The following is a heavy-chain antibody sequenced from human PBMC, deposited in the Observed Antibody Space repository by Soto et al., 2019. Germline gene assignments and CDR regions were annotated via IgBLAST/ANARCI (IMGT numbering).Heavy chain of an antibody. CDR2: ITTYNGNR. CDR3: ARDLGGWPDY. V-gene: IGHV1-3*04. Sequence: ASVKVSCKASGYTFSNYGIKWVRQAPGQGLEWVGWITTYNGNRHYSQKFQGRVTITRDTSASTAYMELSSLRSEDTAVYYCARDLGGWPDYWGQGTLVTVSS. D-gene: IGHD2-15*01. CDR1: GYTFSNYG. J-gene: IGHJ4*02.